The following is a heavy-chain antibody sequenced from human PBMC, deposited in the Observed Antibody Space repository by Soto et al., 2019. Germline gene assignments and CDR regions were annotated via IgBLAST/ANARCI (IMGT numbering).Heavy chain of an antibody. Sequence: PSETLSLTCAVYGGSFSGYYWSWIRQPPGKGLEWIGEINHSGSTNYNPSLKSRVTISVDTSKNQFSLKLSSVTAADTAAYYCARGPSKVPRYYYDSSGYPTYFDYWGQGTLVTVSS. J-gene: IGHJ4*02. CDR1: GGSFSGYY. D-gene: IGHD3-22*01. CDR2: INHSGST. V-gene: IGHV4-34*01. CDR3: ARGPSKVPRYYYDSSGYPTYFDY.